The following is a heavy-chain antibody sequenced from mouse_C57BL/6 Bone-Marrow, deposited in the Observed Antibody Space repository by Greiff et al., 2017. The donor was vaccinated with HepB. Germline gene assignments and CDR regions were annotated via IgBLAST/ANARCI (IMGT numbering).Heavy chain of an antibody. CDR3: TRDPSVPFAY. J-gene: IGHJ3*01. V-gene: IGHV5-9-1*02. CDR2: ISSGGDYI. Sequence: EVMLVESGEGLVKPGGSLKLSCAASGFTFSSYAMSWVRQTPEKRLEWVAYISSGGDYIYYADTVKGRFTITRDNARNTLYLQMSSLKSEDTAMYYCTRDPSVPFAYWGQGTLVTVSA. CDR1: GFTFSSYA.